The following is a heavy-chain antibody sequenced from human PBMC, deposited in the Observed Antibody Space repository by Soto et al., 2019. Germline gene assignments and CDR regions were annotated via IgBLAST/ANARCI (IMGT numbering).Heavy chain of an antibody. Sequence: QVQLVQSGAEVKKPGSSVKVSCKASGGTFSSYAISWVRQAPGQGLEWMGGIIPIFGTANYAQKFQGRVTITADESTSTAYMELSGLRSEDTAVYYCAREGRGGEMATIADYWGQGTLVTVSS. CDR3: AREGRGGEMATIADY. CDR2: IIPIFGTA. D-gene: IGHD5-12*01. J-gene: IGHJ4*02. V-gene: IGHV1-69*01. CDR1: GGTFSSYA.